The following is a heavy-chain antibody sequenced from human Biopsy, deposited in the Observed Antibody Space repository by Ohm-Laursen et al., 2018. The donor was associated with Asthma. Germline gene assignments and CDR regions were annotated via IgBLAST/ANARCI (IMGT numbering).Heavy chain of an antibody. CDR2: ISKDARTQ. CDR3: VRDGTDDAFDI. Sequence: SLRLSCAASGFSVTSYGMHWVRQAPGKGLEWVGVISKDARTQDYADSVKGRFTMARDNSKNTLDLQMNSLREEDTAVYYCVRDGTDDAFDIWGQGTVVSVSS. V-gene: IGHV3-30*03. J-gene: IGHJ3*02. CDR1: GFSVTSYG. D-gene: IGHD1-1*01.